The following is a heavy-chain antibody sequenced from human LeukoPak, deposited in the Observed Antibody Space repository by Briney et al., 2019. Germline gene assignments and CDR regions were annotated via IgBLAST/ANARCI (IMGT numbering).Heavy chain of an antibody. CDR3: AKEIWPTVTTPGWTYFDY. J-gene: IGHJ4*02. CDR2: ISGSGGRT. D-gene: IGHD4-17*01. Sequence: PGGSLRLSCAASGFTFSSYVMSWVRQAPGKGLEWVSGISGSGGRTYYADSVKGRFTISRDNSKNTLYLQMNSLRAEDTAVYYCAKEIWPTVTTPGWTYFDYWGQGALVTVSS. V-gene: IGHV3-23*01. CDR1: GFTFSSYV.